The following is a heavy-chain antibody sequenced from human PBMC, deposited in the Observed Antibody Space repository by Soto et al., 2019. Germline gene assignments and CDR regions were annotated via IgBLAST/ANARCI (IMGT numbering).Heavy chain of an antibody. D-gene: IGHD3-16*01. Sequence: PSESLSLTGDVSVGSIDSSNWWSCVRQPPGKGLEWIGEVFHSLSTNYNPSLRSRVTISVDRSKNQFSLNLRSVTAADTSVYYCAQRTYVKESRFDYWGQGVLVTVSS. CDR2: VFHSLST. CDR3: AQRTYVKESRFDY. CDR1: VGSIDSSNW. V-gene: IGHV4-4*02. J-gene: IGHJ4*02.